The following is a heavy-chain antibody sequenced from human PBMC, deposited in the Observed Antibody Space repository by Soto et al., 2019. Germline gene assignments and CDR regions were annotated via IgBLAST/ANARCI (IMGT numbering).Heavy chain of an antibody. J-gene: IGHJ4*02. CDR2: IIPIFGTA. Sequence: ASVKVSCKASGGTFSSYAISWVRQAPGQGLEWMGGIIPIFGTANYAQKFQDRVTITADEYTSTAYMELSSLRSEDTAVYYCARVAGVYYGSGSPPGYFDYWGQGTLVTVSS. D-gene: IGHD3-10*01. CDR1: GGTFSSYA. CDR3: ARVAGVYYGSGSPPGYFDY. V-gene: IGHV1-69*13.